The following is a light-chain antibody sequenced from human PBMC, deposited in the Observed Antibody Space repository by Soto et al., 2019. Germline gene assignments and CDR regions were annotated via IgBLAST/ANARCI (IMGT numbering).Light chain of an antibody. V-gene: IGLV2-23*02. CDR2: EVS. CDR3: CSYAGSSTRYV. J-gene: IGLJ1*01. CDR1: SSDVGSYNL. Sequence: QSALTQPASLSGSPGQSITISCTGTSSDVGSYNLVSWYQQHPGKAPKLMIYEVSKRPSGVSNRLSGSKSGNTASLTISGLQAEDEADYYCCSYAGSSTRYVFGTGTKVTVL.